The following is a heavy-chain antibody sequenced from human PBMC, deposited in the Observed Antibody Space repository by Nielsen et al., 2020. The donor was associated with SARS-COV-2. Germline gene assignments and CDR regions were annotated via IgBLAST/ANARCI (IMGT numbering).Heavy chain of an antibody. D-gene: IGHD3-10*01. Sequence: RQAPGKGLEWIGYIYYSGSTNYNPSLKSRVTISVDTSKNQFSLKLSSVTAADTAVYYCARQYGFGEFFYGMDVWGQGTTVTVSS. J-gene: IGHJ6*02. V-gene: IGHV4-59*08. CDR2: IYYSGST. CDR3: ARQYGFGEFFYGMDV.